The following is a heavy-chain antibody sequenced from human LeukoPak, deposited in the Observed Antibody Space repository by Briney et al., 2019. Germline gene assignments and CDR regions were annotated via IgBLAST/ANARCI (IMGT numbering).Heavy chain of an antibody. J-gene: IGHJ6*02. Sequence: SGTLSLTCAVSGGTISRRNWWSWVRQPPGKGLEWIGEIYHSGSTNYNPSLKSRVTISVDKSKNQFSLKLSSVTAADTAVYYCARFIDGSSYYHYGMAVWPQGTTVTVSS. V-gene: IGHV4-4*02. CDR2: IYHSGST. CDR3: ARFIDGSSYYHYGMAV. CDR1: GGTISRRNW. D-gene: IGHD1-26*01.